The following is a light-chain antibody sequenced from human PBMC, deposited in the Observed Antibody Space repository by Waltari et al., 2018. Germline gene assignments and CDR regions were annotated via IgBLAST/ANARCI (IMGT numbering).Light chain of an antibody. V-gene: IGKV3-11*01. CDR2: DTS. Sequence: EIVLTQSPATLSLSPGERATLSCRASQSVSNNLAWNQQKPGQAPRLLIYDTSNRATGIPARFSGSGSGTDFTLTISSLEPEDFAVYYCQQRNNWPPLYTFGQGTKLEIK. J-gene: IGKJ2*01. CDR3: QQRNNWPPLYT. CDR1: QSVSNN.